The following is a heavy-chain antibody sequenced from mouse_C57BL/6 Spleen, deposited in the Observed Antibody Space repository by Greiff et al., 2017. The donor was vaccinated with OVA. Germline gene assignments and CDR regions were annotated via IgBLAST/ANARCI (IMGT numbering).Heavy chain of an antibody. V-gene: IGHV1-39*01. CDR3: ARRGYYGSTYGGYYFDY. CDR1: GYSFTDYN. D-gene: IGHD1-1*01. J-gene: IGHJ2*01. CDR2: INPNYGTT. Sequence: LQESGPELVKPGASVKISCKASGYSFTDYNMNWVKQSNGKSLEWIGVINPNYGTTSYNQKFKGKATLTVDQSSSTAYMQLNSLTSEDSAVYYCARRGYYGSTYGGYYFDYRGQGTTLTVSS.